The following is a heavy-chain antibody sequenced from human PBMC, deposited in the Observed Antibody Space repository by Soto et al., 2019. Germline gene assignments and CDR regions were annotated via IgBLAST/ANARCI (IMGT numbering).Heavy chain of an antibody. CDR1: GFTFSSYG. J-gene: IGHJ5*02. Sequence: GGSLRLSCAASGFTFSSYGMHWVRQAPGKGLEWVAVISYDGSNKYYADSVKGRFTIYRDNSKNTLYLQMNSLRAEDTAVYYCSKDPAIAVAGTWFDPWGQGTLVTVSS. CDR2: ISYDGSNK. D-gene: IGHD6-19*01. CDR3: SKDPAIAVAGTWFDP. V-gene: IGHV3-30*18.